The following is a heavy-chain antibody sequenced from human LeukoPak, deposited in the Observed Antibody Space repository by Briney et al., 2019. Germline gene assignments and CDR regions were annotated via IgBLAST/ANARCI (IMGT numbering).Heavy chain of an antibody. CDR3: ARAAYDSSGFPYYYYYYGMDV. Sequence: GGSQRLSCAASGFTFSSYEMNWVRQAPGKGLEWVSYISSSGSTIYYADSVKGRFTISRDNAKNSLYLQMNSLRAEDTAVYYCARAAYDSSGFPYYYYYYGMDVWGQGTTVTVSS. CDR2: ISSSGSTI. J-gene: IGHJ6*02. V-gene: IGHV3-48*03. D-gene: IGHD3-22*01. CDR1: GFTFSSYE.